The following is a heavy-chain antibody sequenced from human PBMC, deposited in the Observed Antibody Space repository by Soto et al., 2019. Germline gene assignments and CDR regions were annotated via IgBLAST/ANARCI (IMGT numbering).Heavy chain of an antibody. CDR1: GGTFSSYA. D-gene: IGHD3-22*01. CDR2: IIPIFGTA. J-gene: IGHJ5*02. CDR3: ARGPYYDSSGYSYNSFDP. Sequence: SVKVSCKASGGTFSSYAISWVRQAPGQGLEWMGGIIPIFGTANYAQKFQGRVTITADESTSTAYMELSSLRSEDTAVYYCARGPYYDSSGYSYNSFDPWGQGTLVTVSS. V-gene: IGHV1-69*13.